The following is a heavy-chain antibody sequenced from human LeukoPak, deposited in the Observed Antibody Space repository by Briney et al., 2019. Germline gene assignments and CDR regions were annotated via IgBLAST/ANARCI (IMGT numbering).Heavy chain of an antibody. Sequence: GGSLRLSCAASGFTFSSYEMNWVRQAPGKGLEWVSYISSSGSTIYYADSVKGRFTISRDNAKSSLYLQMNSLRAEDTAVYYCARSELGYYYHYMDVRGKGTTVTVSS. CDR3: ARSELGYYYHYMDV. V-gene: IGHV3-48*03. D-gene: IGHD7-27*01. CDR1: GFTFSSYE. CDR2: ISSSGSTI. J-gene: IGHJ6*03.